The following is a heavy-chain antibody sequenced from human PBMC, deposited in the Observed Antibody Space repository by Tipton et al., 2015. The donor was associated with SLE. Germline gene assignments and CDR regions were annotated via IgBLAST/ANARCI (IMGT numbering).Heavy chain of an antibody. V-gene: IGHV4-61*02. CDR2: FYTSGFI. Sequence: TLSLTCTVSGGSVNSGTYYWSWIRQPAGKGLEWIARFYTSGFINYYPSLKSRVTISIDTSKNQFYLNLNSVTAADTAIYYCARAGPRTIDYWGQGTLVIVSS. CDR3: ARAGPRTIDY. CDR1: GGSVNSGTYY. J-gene: IGHJ4*02. D-gene: IGHD1-14*01.